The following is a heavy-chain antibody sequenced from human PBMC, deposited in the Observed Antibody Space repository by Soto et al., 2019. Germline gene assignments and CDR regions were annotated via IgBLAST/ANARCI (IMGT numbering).Heavy chain of an antibody. CDR1: GGSISNYY. J-gene: IGHJ5*02. Sequence: SETLSLTYTVSGGSISNYYWSWIRQPAGKGLEWIGRIYSSGSTNFNPSLRSRVTMSVDSSKNQFSLKLSSVTAADTAVYYCARVVLPVAMFPWFDPWGQGILVT. D-gene: IGHD2-2*01. CDR2: IYSSGST. V-gene: IGHV4-4*07. CDR3: ARVVLPVAMFPWFDP.